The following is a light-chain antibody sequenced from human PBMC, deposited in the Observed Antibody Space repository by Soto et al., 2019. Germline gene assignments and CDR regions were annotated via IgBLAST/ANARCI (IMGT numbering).Light chain of an antibody. CDR1: QSISSW. Sequence: DIQMTQSPCTVSASVVDIVTLTFLASQSISSWLAWYQQKPGKAPKLLIYHAYSLESGVPSRFSGSESGTEFTLTINSLQPGDFATYYCQHYKMYSPWTFGQGTKVDIK. V-gene: IGKV1-5*01. CDR3: QHYKMYSPWT. J-gene: IGKJ1*01. CDR2: HAY.